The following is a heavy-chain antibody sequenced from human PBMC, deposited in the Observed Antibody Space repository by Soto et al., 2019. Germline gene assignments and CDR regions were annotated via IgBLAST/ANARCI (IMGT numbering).Heavy chain of an antibody. Sequence: GASVKVSSKASGYTFTSYAMHWVRQAPGQRLEWMGWINAGNGNTKYSQKFQGRVTITRVSSASTAYMELSSLRSEDTAVYYCARGLLYCSGGSGYAGSDYYYYGMDVWGQGTTVTVSS. J-gene: IGHJ6*02. CDR3: ARGLLYCSGGSGYAGSDYYYYGMDV. CDR1: GYTFTSYA. CDR2: INAGNGNT. V-gene: IGHV1-3*01. D-gene: IGHD2-15*01.